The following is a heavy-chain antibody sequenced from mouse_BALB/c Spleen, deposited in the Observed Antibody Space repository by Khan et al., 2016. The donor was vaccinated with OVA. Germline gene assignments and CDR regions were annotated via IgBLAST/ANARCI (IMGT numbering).Heavy chain of an antibody. CDR2: IIYTGST. CDR1: GDSITSGY. CDR3: ARSTYRFAFVY. D-gene: IGHD2-14*01. V-gene: IGHV3-8*02. J-gene: IGHJ3*01. Sequence: EVELVESGPSLVKPSQTLSLTCSVTGDSITSGYWNWIRKFPGNKLEYMGHIIYTGSTYYNPSLKSRISITRHTSENQYYLQLNSVTDKDTATYYCARSTYRFAFVYWGQGTLVSVSA.